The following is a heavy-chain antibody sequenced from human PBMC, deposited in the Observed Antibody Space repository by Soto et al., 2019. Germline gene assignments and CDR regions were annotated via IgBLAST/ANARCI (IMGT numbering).Heavy chain of an antibody. D-gene: IGHD2-15*01. CDR1: GGTFSSYA. CDR3: ASRSLGYCSGGSCRDPYYYYGMDV. V-gene: IGHV1-69*13. J-gene: IGHJ6*02. CDR2: IIPIFGTA. Sequence: SVKVSCKASGGTFSSYAISWVRQAPGQGLEWMGGIIPIFGTANYAQKFQGRVTITADESTSTAYMELSSLRSEDTAVYYCASRSLGYCSGGSCRDPYYYYGMDVWGQGTTVTVSS.